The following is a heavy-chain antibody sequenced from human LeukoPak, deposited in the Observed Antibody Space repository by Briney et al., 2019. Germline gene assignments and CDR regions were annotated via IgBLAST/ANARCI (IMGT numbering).Heavy chain of an antibody. CDR3: ASSPAYNSSWYAIDN. CDR2: ISYDGSNK. Sequence: GRSLRLSCAASGFTFSSYAMHWVRQAPGKGLEWVAVISYDGSNKYYADSVKGRFTISRENAKNSLYLHMNSLSAGDTAVYYCASSPAYNSSWYAIDNWGQGTLVTVSS. CDR1: GFTFSSYA. V-gene: IGHV3-30*07. J-gene: IGHJ4*02. D-gene: IGHD6-13*01.